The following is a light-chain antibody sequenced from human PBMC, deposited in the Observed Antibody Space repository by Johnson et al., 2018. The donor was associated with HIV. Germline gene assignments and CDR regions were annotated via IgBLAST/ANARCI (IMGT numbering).Light chain of an antibody. Sequence: QAVLTQPPSVSAASGQKVDISCSGGSSNIEDNYVSWYQQLPHTAPRLLISDNNKRPSGIPDRFSGSKSGTSATLGITGLQTGDEADYYCGTWDSSLSASYGFGTETKVTVL. V-gene: IGLV1-51*01. CDR2: DNN. CDR1: SSNIEDNY. J-gene: IGLJ1*01. CDR3: GTWDSSLSASYG.